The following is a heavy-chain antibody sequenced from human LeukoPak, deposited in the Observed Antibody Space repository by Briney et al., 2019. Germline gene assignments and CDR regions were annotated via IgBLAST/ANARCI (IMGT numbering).Heavy chain of an antibody. J-gene: IGHJ6*02. CDR2: IHYSEST. CDR3: ARVSAAGMEFHYGMDV. V-gene: IGHV4-59*01. Sequence: SETLSLTCTVSGGPIRSYYWSWMRQPPGKGLEWIGNIHYSESTNFNPSLKSRVAIAVDTSKNQFSLSMRSVTTADTAVYYCARVSAAGMEFHYGMDVWGQGTTVFVSS. D-gene: IGHD6-13*01. CDR1: GGPIRSYY.